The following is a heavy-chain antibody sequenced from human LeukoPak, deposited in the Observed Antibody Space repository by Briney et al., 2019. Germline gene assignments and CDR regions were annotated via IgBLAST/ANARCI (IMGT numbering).Heavy chain of an antibody. V-gene: IGHV1-8*01. CDR1: GYTFTSYD. D-gene: IGHD5-12*01. CDR2: MNPNSGNT. Sequence: ASVKVSCKASGYTFTSYDINWVRQATGQGLEWMGWMNPNSGNTGYAQKFQGRVTMTRNTSISTAYMELSSLRSEDTAVYYCAKSGYDYAYYYGMDVWGQGTTVTVSS. CDR3: AKSGYDYAYYYGMDV. J-gene: IGHJ6*02.